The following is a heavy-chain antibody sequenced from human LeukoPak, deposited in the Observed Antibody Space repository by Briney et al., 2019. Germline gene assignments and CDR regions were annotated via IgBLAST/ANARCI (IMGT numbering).Heavy chain of an antibody. J-gene: IGHJ4*02. CDR1: GFTFSSYA. D-gene: IGHD2-2*01. CDR3: GKSIGVVVPAALDY. Sequence: GSLRLSCAASGFTFSSYAMSWVRPAPGKGLEWVSSISSGDSTYYTDSVKGRFTISRDNSKNTLYLQMNSLRAEDTAVYYCGKSIGVVVPAALDYWGQGTLVTVSS. CDR2: ISSGDST. V-gene: IGHV3-23*01.